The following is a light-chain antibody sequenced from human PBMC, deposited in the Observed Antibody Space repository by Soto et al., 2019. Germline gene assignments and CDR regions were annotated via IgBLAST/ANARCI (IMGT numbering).Light chain of an antibody. V-gene: IGKV3-11*01. Sequence: EIVLTQSPATLSLSPGERATLSCRASQRVSRYLAWYQQKPGQAPRLLIYDASNRATGIPARFSGSGSGTDFTFTISSLEPEDFAVYYCLQRSNWPLTFGPGTKVDIK. J-gene: IGKJ3*01. CDR3: LQRSNWPLT. CDR2: DAS. CDR1: QRVSRY.